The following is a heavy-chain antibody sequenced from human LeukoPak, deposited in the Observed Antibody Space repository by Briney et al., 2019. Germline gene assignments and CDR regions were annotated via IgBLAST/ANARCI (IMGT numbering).Heavy chain of an antibody. CDR3: ARGHFGVVLDY. CDR2: IRGDSSET. Sequence: GGSLRLSCAGSGFTFSSYSMIWVRQAPGKGLEWAASIRGDSSETRHAGSVMGRFTIFRDNTKTSLFLQMNTLRADDTAVYYCARGHFGVVLDYWGQGILVTVSS. D-gene: IGHD3-3*01. CDR1: GFTFSSYS. V-gene: IGHV3-21*01. J-gene: IGHJ4*02.